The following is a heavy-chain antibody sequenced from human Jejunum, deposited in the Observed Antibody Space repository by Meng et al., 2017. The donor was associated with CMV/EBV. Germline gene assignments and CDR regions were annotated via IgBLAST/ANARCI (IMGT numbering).Heavy chain of an antibody. D-gene: IGHD3-3*01. J-gene: IGHJ4*02. V-gene: IGHV7-4-1*02. CDR2: INTNTANP. CDR1: GYTFTSYT. CDR3: ARVAPSGYRYFDY. Sequence: QVQLVQSGSELKRPGASVKVSCKASGYTFTSYTMNWVRQAPGQGLEWMGWINTNTANPTYAQGFTGRFVFSLDTSFRTAYLQISSLKAEDTAVYYCARVAPSGYRYFDYWGQGTLVTVPS.